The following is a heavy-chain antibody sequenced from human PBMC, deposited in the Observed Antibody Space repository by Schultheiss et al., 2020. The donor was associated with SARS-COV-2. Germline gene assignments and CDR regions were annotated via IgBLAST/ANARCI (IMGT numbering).Heavy chain of an antibody. CDR2: IYYSGST. Sequence: SETLSLTCAVYGGSFSGYYWSWIRQHPGKGLEWIGYIYYSGSTYYNPSLKSRVTISVDTSKNQFSLKLSSVTAADTAVYYCARGGSGYYRPAYNWFDPWGQGTLVTVSS. CDR1: GGSFSGYY. D-gene: IGHD3-3*01. V-gene: IGHV4-31*11. J-gene: IGHJ5*02. CDR3: ARGGSGYYRPAYNWFDP.